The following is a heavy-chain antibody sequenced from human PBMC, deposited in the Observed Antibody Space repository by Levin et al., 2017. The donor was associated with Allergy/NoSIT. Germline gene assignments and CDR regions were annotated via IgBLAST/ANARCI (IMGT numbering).Heavy chain of an antibody. V-gene: IGHV3-64D*06. CDR1: GFTFSSYT. CDR3: VKKGGIGSGSSTGWFDP. Sequence: GGSLRLSCSASGFTFSSYTMHWVRQAPGKGLEYVSGTSSNGGTTYYADSVKGRFTISRDNSMDPLYLQMSSLRAADTAVYYCVKKGGIGSGSSTGWFDPWGQGTLVTVSS. CDR2: TSSNGGTT. D-gene: IGHD3-10*01. J-gene: IGHJ5*02.